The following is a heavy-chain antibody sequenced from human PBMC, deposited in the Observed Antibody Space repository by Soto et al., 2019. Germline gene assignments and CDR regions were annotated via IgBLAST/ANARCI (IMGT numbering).Heavy chain of an antibody. CDR3: ARHTRISLFDY. V-gene: IGHV4-59*08. CDR2: IYYSGST. J-gene: IGHJ4*02. CDR1: GGSIGSYY. D-gene: IGHD3-22*01. Sequence: SETLSLTCTVSGGSIGSYYWSWIRQPPGKGLEWIGYIYYSGSTNYNPSLKSRVTISVDTSKNQFSLKLSSVTAADTAVYYCARHTRISLFDYWGQGTLVTVSS.